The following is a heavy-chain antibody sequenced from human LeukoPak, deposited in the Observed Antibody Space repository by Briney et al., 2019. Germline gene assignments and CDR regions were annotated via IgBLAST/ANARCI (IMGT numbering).Heavy chain of an antibody. CDR1: GFTLSSYA. D-gene: IGHD3-16*01. Sequence: GRSLRLSCAASGFTLSSYAMHWVRQAPGKGLEWVSAISGSGASTYYADSVKGRFTISRDNSKNTLYLQMNSLRAEDTAVHYCAKDLYGGSFDYWGQGTLVTVSS. CDR3: AKDLYGGSFDY. V-gene: IGHV3-23*01. CDR2: ISGSGAST. J-gene: IGHJ4*02.